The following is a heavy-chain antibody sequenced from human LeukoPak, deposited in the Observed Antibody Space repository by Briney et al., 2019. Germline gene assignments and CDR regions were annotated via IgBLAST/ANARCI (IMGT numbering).Heavy chain of an antibody. J-gene: IGHJ5*02. Sequence: SETLSLTCTVSGGSMSSYYWSWFRRPPGQGLEWIAYIHHNGRTNYSPSLRSRVTISLDTSENQFSLKVTSLTAADTAVYYCARGYSSGWYEGWFDPWGQGTRVIVSS. CDR1: GGSMSSYY. D-gene: IGHD6-19*01. CDR3: ARGYSSGWYEGWFDP. V-gene: IGHV4-59*01. CDR2: IHHNGRT.